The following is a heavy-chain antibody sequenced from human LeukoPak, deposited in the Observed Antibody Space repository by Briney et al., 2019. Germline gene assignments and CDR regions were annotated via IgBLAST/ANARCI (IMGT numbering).Heavy chain of an antibody. J-gene: IGHJ4*02. CDR1: GRSFSPYY. D-gene: IGHD2-21*02. V-gene: IGHV4-34*01. CDR3: ARGGFYCGGDCYVDY. Sequence: PSETLSLTCAVYGRSFSPYYWSWIRQPPGKGLEWIGEINHSGSTNYNPSLKSRVTISVDTSKNQFSLRLSSVTAADTAVYYCARGGFYCGGDCYVDYWGQGTLVTVSP. CDR2: INHSGST.